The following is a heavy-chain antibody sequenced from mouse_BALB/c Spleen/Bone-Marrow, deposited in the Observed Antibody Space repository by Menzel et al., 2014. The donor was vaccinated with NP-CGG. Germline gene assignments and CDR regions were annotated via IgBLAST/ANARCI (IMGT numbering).Heavy chain of an antibody. CDR2: FYPGSGSI. V-gene: IGHV1-62-2*01. J-gene: IGHJ4*01. CDR1: GYTFTEYI. CDR3: ARHEKANYGNYAMDY. Sequence: VQLQQSGAELVKPGASVELSCKASGYTFTEYIIHWVKRRSGQGLEWIGWFYPGSGSIKYNEKFKDKATLTADKSSSTVYMELSRLTSEDSAVYFCARHEKANYGNYAMDYWGQGTSVTVSS. D-gene: IGHD1-1*01.